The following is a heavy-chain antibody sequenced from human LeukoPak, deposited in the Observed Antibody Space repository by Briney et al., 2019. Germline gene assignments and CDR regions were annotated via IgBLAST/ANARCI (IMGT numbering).Heavy chain of an antibody. CDR1: GFTFSSYS. CDR3: ARGRATVDY. V-gene: IGHV3-48*01. J-gene: IGHJ4*02. Sequence: PGGSLRLSCAASGFTFSSYSMNWVRQAPGKGLEWVSYISSSSSTIYYADSVKGRFTISRDNAENSLYLQMNSLRAEDTAVYYCARGRATVDYWGQGTLVTVSS. CDR2: ISSSSSTI. D-gene: IGHD5-24*01.